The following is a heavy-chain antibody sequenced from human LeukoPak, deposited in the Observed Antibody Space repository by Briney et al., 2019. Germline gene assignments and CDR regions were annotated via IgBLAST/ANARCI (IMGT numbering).Heavy chain of an antibody. D-gene: IGHD3-10*01. V-gene: IGHV1-8*01. Sequence: ASVKVSCKASGYTFTSYHINWVRQATGQGLEWMGWMNPNSGNTGYAHRFQGGVTLTRNTSISTAYMELSSLRSEDAAVYYCAKGPSITMIRGGQWYYYMDVWGKGTTVTISS. CDR3: AKGPSITMIRGGQWYYYMDV. CDR2: MNPNSGNT. CDR1: GYTFTSYH. J-gene: IGHJ6*03.